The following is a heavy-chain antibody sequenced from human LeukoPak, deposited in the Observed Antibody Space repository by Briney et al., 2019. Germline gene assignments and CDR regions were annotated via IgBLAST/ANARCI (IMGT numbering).Heavy chain of an antibody. V-gene: IGHV3-23*01. D-gene: IGHD2-2*01. CDR1: GFTFSTYA. J-gene: IGHJ4*02. Sequence: SGGSLRLSCTASGFTFSTYAMNWVRQAPRKGLEWVSGISGSGVSTYYADSVKGRFTISRDNSNNTLYLQMSSLGAEDTAVYYCAKDWGMGDQLLRIDYWGQGTLVTVSS. CDR2: ISGSGVST. CDR3: AKDWGMGDQLLRIDY.